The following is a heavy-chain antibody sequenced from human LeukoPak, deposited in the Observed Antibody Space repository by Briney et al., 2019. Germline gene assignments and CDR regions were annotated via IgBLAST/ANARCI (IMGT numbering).Heavy chain of an antibody. J-gene: IGHJ6*03. CDR3: ARASITIFGVVTPQDMDV. V-gene: IGHV1-8*01. Sequence: ASVKVSCKASGYTFTSYDINWVRQATGQGLEWMGWMNPNSGNTGYAQKFQGRVTMTRNTSISTAYMELSSLTSEDTAVYYCARASITIFGVVTPQDMDVWGKGTTVTVSS. CDR1: GYTFTSYD. D-gene: IGHD3-3*01. CDR2: MNPNSGNT.